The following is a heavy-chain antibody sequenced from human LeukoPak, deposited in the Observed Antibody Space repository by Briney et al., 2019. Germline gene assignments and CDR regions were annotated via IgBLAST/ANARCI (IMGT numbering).Heavy chain of an antibody. CDR2: INPSGGST. Sequence: GASVKVSCKASGYTITSYYMHWVRQAPGQGLEWMGIINPSGGSTSYAQKFQGRVTMTRDMSTSTVYMELNSLRSEDTAVYYCARELGPVAVSAGWFDLWGQGTLVTVSS. J-gene: IGHJ5*02. V-gene: IGHV1-46*01. D-gene: IGHD6-19*01. CDR3: ARELGPVAVSAGWFDL. CDR1: GYTITSYY.